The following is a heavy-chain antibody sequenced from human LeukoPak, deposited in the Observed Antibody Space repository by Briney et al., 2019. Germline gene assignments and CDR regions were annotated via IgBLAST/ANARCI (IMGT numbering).Heavy chain of an antibody. CDR2: ISYDGSNK. D-gene: IGHD3-3*01. V-gene: IGHV3-30-3*01. CDR1: GFTLSSYA. J-gene: IGHJ4*02. CDR3: AREKSTIFGGALGFYY. Sequence: PGGSLRLSCAASGFTLSSYAIHWVRQAPGKGLEGVAVISYDGSNKYYADSVKGRFTISRDNSKNTLYLQMNSLRAEDTAVYYCAREKSTIFGGALGFYYWGQGTLVTVSS.